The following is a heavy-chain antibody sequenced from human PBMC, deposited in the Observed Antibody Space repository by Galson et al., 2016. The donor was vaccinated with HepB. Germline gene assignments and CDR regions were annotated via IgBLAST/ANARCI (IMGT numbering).Heavy chain of an antibody. Sequence: PALVKPTQTLTLTCTFTGFSLTTRGMCVSWIRQPPGKALEWLALIDLDGDQYYTTSLKTRLTISKDTSKNQVLLTMTNMDPVDTATYYCARFDFGGNFLDYWGQGTLVTVSS. D-gene: IGHD4-23*01. CDR3: ARFDFGGNFLDY. CDR2: IDLDGDQ. J-gene: IGHJ4*02. V-gene: IGHV2-70*01. CDR1: GFSLTTRGMC.